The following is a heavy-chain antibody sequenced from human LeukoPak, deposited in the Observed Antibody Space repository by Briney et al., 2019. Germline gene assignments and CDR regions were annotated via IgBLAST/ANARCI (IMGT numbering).Heavy chain of an antibody. CDR2: IYHSGST. V-gene: IGHV4-38-2*02. Sequence: SETLSLTCTVSGYSISSGYYWGWIRQPPGKGLEGIGSIYHSGSTYYNPSLKSRVTISVDTSKNQFSLKLSSVTAADTAVYYCARVSDSSGYLDYWGQGTLVTVSS. D-gene: IGHD3-22*01. CDR3: ARVSDSSGYLDY. J-gene: IGHJ4*02. CDR1: GYSISSGYY.